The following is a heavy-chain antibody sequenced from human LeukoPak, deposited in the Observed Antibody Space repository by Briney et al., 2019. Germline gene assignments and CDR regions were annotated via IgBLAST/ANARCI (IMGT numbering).Heavy chain of an antibody. Sequence: PGGSLRLSCAPSGFTFDDYAMHWVRQAPGKGLEWVSLISGDGGSTYYADSVKGRFTTSRDHSKKTLYLQMNSLRAEDTAVYYCARGGGWLQLNEGFDYWGQGTLVTVSS. V-gene: IGHV3-43*02. CDR2: ISGDGGST. J-gene: IGHJ4*02. CDR3: ARGGGWLQLNEGFDY. D-gene: IGHD5-24*01. CDR1: GFTFDDYA.